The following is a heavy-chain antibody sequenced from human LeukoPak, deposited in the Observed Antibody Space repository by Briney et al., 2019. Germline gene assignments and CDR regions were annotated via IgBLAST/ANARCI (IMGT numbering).Heavy chain of an antibody. CDR2: ISSSSSTI. CDR3: ARDPPFWVGARRWGGSNYFDY. V-gene: IGHV3-48*01. Sequence: GGSLRLSCAASGFTVSSNYMNWVRQAPGKGLEWVSYISSSSSTIYYADSVKGRFTISRDNAKNSLYLQMNSLRAEDTAVYYCARDPPFWVGARRWGGSNYFDYWGQGTLVTVSS. CDR1: GFTVSSNY. D-gene: IGHD1-26*01. J-gene: IGHJ4*02.